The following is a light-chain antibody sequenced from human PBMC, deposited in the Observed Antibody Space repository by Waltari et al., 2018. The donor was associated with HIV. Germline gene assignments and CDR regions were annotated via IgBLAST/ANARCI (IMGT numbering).Light chain of an antibody. V-gene: IGLV2-14*01. Sequence: QSALTQPASVSGSPGQSISISCTGTSSDVGDYYVSWYQHHSGKAPKVIIYAVTNRPSGVSHRVSGSKSGNTASLTISGLLPEDEADYFCSSYISSATPEFGGGTRLTVL. CDR2: AVT. CDR1: SSDVGDYY. J-gene: IGLJ3*02. CDR3: SSYISSATPE.